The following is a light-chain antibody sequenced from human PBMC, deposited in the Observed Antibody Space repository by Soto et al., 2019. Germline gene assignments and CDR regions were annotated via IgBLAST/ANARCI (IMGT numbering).Light chain of an antibody. J-gene: IGKJ4*01. CDR3: QQYVKSPLT. CDR2: DAS. CDR1: QSVASS. Sequence: EIVLMQSPGTLSLSPGERGTLSCRASQSVASSLAWYQQKPGQAPRLLIYDASNRATGIPDRFSGSGSGTDFTLTLSRLEPEDFAVYYCQQYVKSPLTFGGGTKVDIK. V-gene: IGKV3-20*01.